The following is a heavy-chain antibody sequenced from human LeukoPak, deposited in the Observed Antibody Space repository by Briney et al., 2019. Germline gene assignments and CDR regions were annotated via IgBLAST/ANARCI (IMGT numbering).Heavy chain of an antibody. CDR2: INWNGGSS. CDR3: ARENSSGYPLFDY. V-gene: IGHV3-20*04. J-gene: IGHJ4*02. Sequence: GGSLRLSCAASGFSFDDYGMSWVRQAPGKGLEWVSGINWNGGSSGYADSVKGRFTISRDNAKNSLYLQMNSLRAEDTVLYYCARENSSGYPLFDYWGQGTLVTVSS. CDR1: GFSFDDYG. D-gene: IGHD3-22*01.